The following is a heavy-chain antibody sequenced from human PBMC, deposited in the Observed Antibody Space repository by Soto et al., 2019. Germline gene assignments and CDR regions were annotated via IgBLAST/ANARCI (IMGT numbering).Heavy chain of an antibody. CDR3: ASHSSGSYYFGVRARFDP. CDR2: IYYSGST. J-gene: IGHJ5*02. D-gene: IGHD3-10*01. V-gene: IGHV4-39*01. CDR1: GGSISSSSYY. Sequence: PSETLSLTCTVAGGSISSSSYYWGWIRQPPGKGLEWIGSIYYSGSTYYNPSLKSRVTISVDTSKNQFSLKLSSVTAADTAVYYCASHSSGSYYFGVRARFDPWGQRTLVTVSS.